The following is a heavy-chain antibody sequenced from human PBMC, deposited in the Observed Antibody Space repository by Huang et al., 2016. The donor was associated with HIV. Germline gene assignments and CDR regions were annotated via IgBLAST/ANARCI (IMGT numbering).Heavy chain of an antibody. J-gene: IGHJ4*02. V-gene: IGHV3-23*01. CDR3: AKADSGAAAGSLVDY. CDR2: ITGIGSSS. Sequence: EVQLLESGGGLVQPGGSLRLSCAASGFTFSSYAMSWVRQAPGKGLEWVSSITGIGSSSYYADSVKGRFTISRDNSKNTLYLQMNSLRAEDTAIYYCAKADSGAAAGSLVDYWGQGTLVTVSS. D-gene: IGHD6-13*01. CDR1: GFTFSSYA.